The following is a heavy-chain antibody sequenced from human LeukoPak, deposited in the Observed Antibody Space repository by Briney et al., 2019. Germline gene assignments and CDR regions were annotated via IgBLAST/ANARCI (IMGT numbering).Heavy chain of an antibody. Sequence: SETLSLTCAVYGGSFSNYYWTRIRQPPGKGLEWIGEINHSGSTNYNPSLKSRVTISVDTSKNQFSLKLSSVTAADTAVYYCASRGYSSGHPMSYWGQGTLVTVSS. CDR1: GGSFSNYY. V-gene: IGHV4-34*01. J-gene: IGHJ4*02. CDR3: ASRGYSSGHPMSY. D-gene: IGHD6-19*01. CDR2: INHSGST.